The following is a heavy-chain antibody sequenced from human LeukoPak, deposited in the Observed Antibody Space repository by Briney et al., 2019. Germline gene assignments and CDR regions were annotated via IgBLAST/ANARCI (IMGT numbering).Heavy chain of an antibody. J-gene: IGHJ5*02. D-gene: IGHD3-10*01. V-gene: IGHV4-39*07. CDR3: ARVRFGRFDP. CDR2: IYYSGST. CDR1: GGSISSSSYY. Sequence: SSETLSLTCTVSGGSISSSSYYWGWIRQPPGKGLEWVGGIYYSGSTYYNPSLKSRVTISVDTSKNQFSLKLSSVTAADTAVYYCARVRFGRFDPWGQGTLVTVSS.